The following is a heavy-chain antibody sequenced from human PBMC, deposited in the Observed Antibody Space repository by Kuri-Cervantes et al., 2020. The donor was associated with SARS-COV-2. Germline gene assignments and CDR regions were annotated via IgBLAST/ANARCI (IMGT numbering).Heavy chain of an antibody. CDR1: GFTVSSNY. D-gene: IGHD5-12*01. V-gene: IGHV3-53*04. J-gene: IGHJ3*02. Sequence: GESLKISCAASGFTVSSNYMSWVRQAPGKGLEWVSVIYSGGSTYYADSVKGRFTISRHNSKNTLYLQMNSLRAEDTAVYYCASVYGGYDGAFDIWGQGTIVTVSS. CDR3: ASVYGGYDGAFDI. CDR2: IYSGGST.